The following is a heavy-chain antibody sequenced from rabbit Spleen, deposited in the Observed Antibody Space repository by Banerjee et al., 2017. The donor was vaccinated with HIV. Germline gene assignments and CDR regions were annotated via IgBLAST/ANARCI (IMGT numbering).Heavy chain of an antibody. J-gene: IGHJ6*01. CDR2: IEGGSSTFS. CDR1: GVSFSSNHY. Sequence: QSLEESGGDLVKPGASLTLTCTASGVSFSSNHYMCWVRQAPGKGLEWIACIEGGSSTFSYFASWAKGRFTCSKASSTTVTLQMTSLTAADTATYFCARRIGIYTYGMDLWGQGTLVTVS. V-gene: IGHV1S40*01. D-gene: IGHD1-1*01. CDR3: ARRIGIYTYGMDL.